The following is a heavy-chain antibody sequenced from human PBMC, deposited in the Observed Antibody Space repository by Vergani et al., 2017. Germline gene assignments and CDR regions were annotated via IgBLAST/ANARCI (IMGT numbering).Heavy chain of an antibody. Sequence: EVQLVESGGGLVQPGGSLRLSCAASGFTFSSYWMSWVRQAPGKGLEWVANIKQDGSEKYYVDSVKGRFTISRDNAKNSLYLQMNSLRAEDTAVYYCARSVYDRSGYYYDAFDIWGQGTMVTVSS. J-gene: IGHJ3*02. D-gene: IGHD3-22*01. CDR3: ARSVYDRSGYYYDAFDI. CDR1: GFTFSSYW. CDR2: IKQDGSEK. V-gene: IGHV3-7*01.